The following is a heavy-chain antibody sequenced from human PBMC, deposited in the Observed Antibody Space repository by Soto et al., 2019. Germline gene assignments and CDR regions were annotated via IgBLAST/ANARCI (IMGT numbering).Heavy chain of an antibody. Sequence: QVQLQESGPGLVKPSQTLSLTCTVSGGSISSGDYYWSWIRQPPGKGLEWIGYIYYSGSTYYNPSLKSRVTISVDTSKNQFSLKLSSVAAADTAVYYCARVRYCSGGSCYIQVYYFDYWGQGTLVTVSS. CDR3: ARVRYCSGGSCYIQVYYFDY. V-gene: IGHV4-30-4*01. D-gene: IGHD2-15*01. CDR2: IYYSGST. J-gene: IGHJ4*02. CDR1: GGSISSGDYY.